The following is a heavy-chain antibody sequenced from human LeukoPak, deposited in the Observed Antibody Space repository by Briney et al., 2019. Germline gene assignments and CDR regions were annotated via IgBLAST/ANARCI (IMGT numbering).Heavy chain of an antibody. CDR2: ISSSGGAI. Sequence: GGSLRLSYAASGFSISDYYMSWIRQVPGKGLAWVSYISSSGGAIYYADSVKGRFSISRDNAKNSLYLQMNSLRAEDTAVYYCAREREGGLLEWLLEYWGQGTLVTVSS. V-gene: IGHV3-11*01. J-gene: IGHJ4*02. CDR3: AREREGGLLEWLLEY. CDR1: GFSISDYY. D-gene: IGHD3-3*01.